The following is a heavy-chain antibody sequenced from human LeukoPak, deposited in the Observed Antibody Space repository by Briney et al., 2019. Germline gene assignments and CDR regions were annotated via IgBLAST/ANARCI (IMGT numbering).Heavy chain of an antibody. V-gene: IGHV4-34*01. J-gene: IGHJ5*02. Sequence: SETLSLTCAVYGGSFSGYYWSWIRQPPGKGLEWIGEINHSGSTNYNPSLKSRVTISVDTSKNQFSLKLSSVTAADTAVYYCASRRVTFWSGYSSGPWGQGTLVTVSP. CDR1: GGSFSGYY. CDR3: ASRRVTFWSGYSSGP. D-gene: IGHD3-3*01. CDR2: INHSGST.